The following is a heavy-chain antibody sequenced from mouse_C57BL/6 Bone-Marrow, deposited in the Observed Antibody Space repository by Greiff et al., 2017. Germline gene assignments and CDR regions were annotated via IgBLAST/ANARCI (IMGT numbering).Heavy chain of an antibody. CDR1: GYTFTDYY. CDR3: ARGTAHYYGSSYVFDY. J-gene: IGHJ2*01. V-gene: IGHV1-26*01. CDR2: INPNNGGT. Sequence: EVQLQQSGPELVKPGASVKISCKASGYTFTDYYMNWVKQSHGKSLEWIGDINPNNGGTSYNQKFKGKATLTVDKSSSTAYMELRSLTSEDSAVYYCARGTAHYYGSSYVFDYWGQGTTLTVSS. D-gene: IGHD1-1*01.